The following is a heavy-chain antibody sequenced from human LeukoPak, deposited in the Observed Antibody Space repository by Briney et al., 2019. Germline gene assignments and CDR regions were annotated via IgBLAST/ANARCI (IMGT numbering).Heavy chain of an antibody. J-gene: IGHJ4*02. CDR2: IKQDGSEK. V-gene: IGHV3-7*01. D-gene: IGHD5-24*01. CDR1: GFTFSSYW. CDR3: AREGADGYNVGFDY. Sequence: PGGSLRLSCAASGFTFSSYWMSWVRQAPGKGLEWVANIKQDGSEKYYVDSVKGRFTISRDNAKNSLYLQMNSLRVEDTAVYYCAREGADGYNVGFDYWGQGTLVTVSS.